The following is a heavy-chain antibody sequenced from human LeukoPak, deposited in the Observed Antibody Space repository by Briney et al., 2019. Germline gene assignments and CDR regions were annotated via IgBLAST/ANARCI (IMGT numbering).Heavy chain of an antibody. J-gene: IGHJ3*02. Sequence: SVKVSCKASGGTFSSYAISWVRQAPGQGLEWMGGIIPIFGTANYAQKFQGRVTITTDESTSTAYMELSSLRSEDTAVYYCARAGITMVRGVRYAFDIWGQGTMVTVSS. V-gene: IGHV1-69*05. D-gene: IGHD3-10*01. CDR1: GGTFSSYA. CDR3: ARAGITMVRGVRYAFDI. CDR2: IIPIFGTA.